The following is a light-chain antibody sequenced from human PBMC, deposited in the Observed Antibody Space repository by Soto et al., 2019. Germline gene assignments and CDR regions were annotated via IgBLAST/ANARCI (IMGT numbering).Light chain of an antibody. Sequence: EVVLTQSPGTLSLSPGERATVSCRASQTISRNYLSWYQKKPGQAPRLLIDAASTRAPGTPDRFTSSGSGTDFTLTSAIVEAEDFAVYYCQQYGGPVPWTFGQGTKVEV. CDR1: QTISRNY. V-gene: IGKV3-20*01. CDR3: QQYGGPVPWT. CDR2: AAS. J-gene: IGKJ1*01.